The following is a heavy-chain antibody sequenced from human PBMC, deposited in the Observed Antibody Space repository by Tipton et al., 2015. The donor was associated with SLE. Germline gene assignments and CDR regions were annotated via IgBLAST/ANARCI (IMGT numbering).Heavy chain of an antibody. CDR3: TRDPAGSGWAFDQ. CDR2: VYYSGTT. D-gene: IGHD6-19*01. J-gene: IGHJ4*02. Sequence: TLSLTCTVSGDSVSSRSYYWGWIRQPPGKGLEWIGNVYYSGTTYYNPSLKSRVTISVDTSKNQFSLKVNSVTAADTAVYYCTRDPAGSGWAFDQWGQGTLVTVPS. CDR1: GDSVSSRSYY. V-gene: IGHV4-39*02.